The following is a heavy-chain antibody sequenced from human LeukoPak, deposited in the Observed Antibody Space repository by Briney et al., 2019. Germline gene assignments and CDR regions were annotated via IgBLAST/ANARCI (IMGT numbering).Heavy chain of an antibody. J-gene: IGHJ4*02. D-gene: IGHD3-3*01. V-gene: IGHV1-2*02. CDR1: GYTFTGYY. CDR3: AAYYDFWSGYYIDY. Sequence: ASVKVSCKASGYTFTGYYMHWVRRAPGQGLEWMGWINPNSGGTNYAQKFQGRVTMTRDTSISTAYMELSRLRSDDTAVYYCAAYYDFWSGYYIDYWGQGTLVTVSS. CDR2: INPNSGGT.